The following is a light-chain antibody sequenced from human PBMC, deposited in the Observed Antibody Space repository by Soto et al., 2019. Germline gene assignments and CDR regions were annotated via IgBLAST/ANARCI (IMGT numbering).Light chain of an antibody. CDR1: QSISSW. Sequence: DMQMTQSPSTLSASVGDRVTITCRASQSISSWLAWYQQKPGKAPKLLIYDASSLESGVPSRFSGSGSGADFTLTISRLEPEDFAVYYCQQYCSSGTFGQGTKVDIK. V-gene: IGKV1-5*01. CDR3: QQYCSSGT. CDR2: DAS. J-gene: IGKJ1*01.